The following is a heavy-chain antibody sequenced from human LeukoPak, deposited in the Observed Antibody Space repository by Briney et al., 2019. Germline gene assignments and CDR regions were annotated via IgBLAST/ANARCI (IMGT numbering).Heavy chain of an antibody. V-gene: IGHV1-69*13. CDR2: IIPIFGTA. CDR1: GGTFSSYA. D-gene: IGHD4/OR15-4a*01. Sequence: GASVKVSCKASGGTFSSYAISWVRQAPGQGLEWTGGIIPIFGTANYAQKFQGRVTITADESTSTAYMELSSLRSEDTAVYYCARDLGAWYYYYMDVWGKGTTVTVSS. J-gene: IGHJ6*03. CDR3: ARDLGAWYYYYMDV.